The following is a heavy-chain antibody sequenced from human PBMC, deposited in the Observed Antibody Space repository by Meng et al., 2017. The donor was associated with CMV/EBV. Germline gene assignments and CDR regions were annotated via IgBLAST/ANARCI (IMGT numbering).Heavy chain of an antibody. J-gene: IGHJ4*02. CDR1: YTFTGYY. D-gene: IGHD3-9*01. CDR3: ARYYVLTGYYSESPDY. CDR2: INPNSGGT. V-gene: IGHV1-2*02. Sequence: YTFTGYYRNWGRQAPGQGLEWMGWINPNSGGTNYAQKFQGRVTMTRDTSISTAYLQWSSLKASDTAMYYCARYYVLTGYYSESPDYWGQGTLVTVSS.